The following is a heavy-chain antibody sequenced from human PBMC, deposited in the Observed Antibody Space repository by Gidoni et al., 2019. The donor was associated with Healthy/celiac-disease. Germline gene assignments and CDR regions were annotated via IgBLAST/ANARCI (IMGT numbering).Heavy chain of an antibody. V-gene: IGHV4-59*01. CDR2: IYYSGST. CDR1: GGSISSYY. CDR3: ARDRYDFWSGYPGYYFDY. J-gene: IGHJ4*02. D-gene: IGHD3-3*01. Sequence: QVQLQESGPGLVKPSETLSLTCTVSGGSISSYYWSWIRQPPGKGLEWIGYIYYSGSTNYNPSLKSRVTISVDTSKNQFSLKLSSVTAADTAVYYCARDRYDFWSGYPGYYFDYWGQGTLVTVSS.